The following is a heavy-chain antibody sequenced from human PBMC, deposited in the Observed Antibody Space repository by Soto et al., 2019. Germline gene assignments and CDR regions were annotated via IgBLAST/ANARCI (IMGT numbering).Heavy chain of an antibody. Sequence: GGSLRLSCAASRFTFSSCSMNWVRQAQGKGLAWVSYISSSSSTIYYADSVKGRFTISRDNAKNSLYLQMNSLRDEDTAVYYCVRTYYYDSSGYYPLYYFDYWGQGTLVTVAS. J-gene: IGHJ4*02. CDR1: RFTFSSCS. V-gene: IGHV3-48*02. D-gene: IGHD3-22*01. CDR2: ISSSSSTI. CDR3: VRTYYYDSSGYYPLYYFDY.